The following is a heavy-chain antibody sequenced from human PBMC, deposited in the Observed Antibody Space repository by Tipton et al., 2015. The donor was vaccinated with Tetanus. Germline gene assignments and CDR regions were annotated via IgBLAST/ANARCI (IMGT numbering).Heavy chain of an antibody. CDR1: GVSMIGSY. D-gene: IGHD3-16*01. CDR2: IYSSGTT. Sequence: TLPLTCTVSGVSMIGSYWNWIRQPAGKGLEWIGRIYSSGTTNYDPSLRGRVTMSIDTSKNRFSLKLDSVTAADTAIYYCARALKQGANWFAPWGQGTLVTVS. CDR3: ARALKQGANWFAP. J-gene: IGHJ5*02. V-gene: IGHV4-4*07.